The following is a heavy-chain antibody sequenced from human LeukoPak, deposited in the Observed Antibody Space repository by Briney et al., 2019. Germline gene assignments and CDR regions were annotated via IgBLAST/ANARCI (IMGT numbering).Heavy chain of an antibody. CDR2: IYTSGST. CDR1: GGSISSSNW. D-gene: IGHD1-14*01. CDR3: ARHRGDYFDY. J-gene: IGHJ4*02. Sequence: SGTLSLTCAVSGGSISSSNWWSWIRQPAGKGLEWIGRIYTSGSTNYNPSLKSRVTISVDTSKNQFSLKLSSVTAADTAVYYCARHRGDYFDYWGQGTLVTVSS. V-gene: IGHV4-61*02.